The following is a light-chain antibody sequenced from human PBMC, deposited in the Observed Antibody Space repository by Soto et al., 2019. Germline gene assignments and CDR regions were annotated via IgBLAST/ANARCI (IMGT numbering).Light chain of an antibody. V-gene: IGKV3-11*01. CDR2: GVS. CDR1: QTVSRF. J-gene: IGKJ4*01. Sequence: ETVLTQSPATLSLSPGESATLSCRASQTVSRFFAWYQQKPGQSPRLLIYGVSNRATGVPARFSASGSGTDFTLSISSLEPEDSAVYYCQPRFTWPLTFGGGTKVEIK. CDR3: QPRFTWPLT.